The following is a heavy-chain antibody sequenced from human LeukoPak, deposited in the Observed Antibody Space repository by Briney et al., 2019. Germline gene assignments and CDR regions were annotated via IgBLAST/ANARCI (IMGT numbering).Heavy chain of an antibody. J-gene: IGHJ4*02. D-gene: IGHD5-18*01. CDR1: GFTVSSNY. CDR2: IYSGGST. Sequence: GGSLRLSCAASGFTVSSNYMSWVRQAPGKGLEWVSVIYSGGSTYYADSVKGRFTISRDNSKNTLYLQMNSQRAEDTAVYYCARAPGYRGFLDYWGQGNLATVSS. V-gene: IGHV3-53*01. CDR3: ARAPGYRGFLDY.